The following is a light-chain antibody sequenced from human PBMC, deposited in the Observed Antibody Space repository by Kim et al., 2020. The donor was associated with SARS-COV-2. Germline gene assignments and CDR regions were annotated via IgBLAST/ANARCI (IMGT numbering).Light chain of an antibody. J-gene: IGLJ2*01. CDR3: CSYGDGSTLL. CDR1: SNDVGIFNL. Sequence: QSALTQPASVSGSPGQSITISCTGTSNDVGIFNLVSWYQQSPGKAPKVIISEVTKRPSGVSNRFSGSKSGNTASLTISGLQAEDEADYYCCSYGDGSTLLFGGGTKVTVL. CDR2: EVT. V-gene: IGLV2-23*02.